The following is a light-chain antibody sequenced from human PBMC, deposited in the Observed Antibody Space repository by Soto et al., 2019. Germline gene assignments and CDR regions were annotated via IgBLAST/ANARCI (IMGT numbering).Light chain of an antibody. CDR3: AAWDDSLSGVV. CDR2: RNN. J-gene: IGLJ2*01. CDR1: SSNIGSNY. Sequence: QPVLTQPPSVSGTPGQRVTISCSGSSSNIGSNYVYWYQQLPGTAPKLLIYRNNQRPSGVPDRFSGSKSGTSASLAISGLRSEDEADYYCAAWDDSLSGVVFGGGTKVTVL. V-gene: IGLV1-47*01.